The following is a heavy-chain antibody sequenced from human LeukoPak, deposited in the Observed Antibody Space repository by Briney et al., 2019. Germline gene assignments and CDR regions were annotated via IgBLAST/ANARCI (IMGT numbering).Heavy chain of an antibody. CDR2: IYYSGRT. CDR1: GGSINNYF. Sequence: PSETLSLTCSVSGGSINNYFWTWIRQPPGKGLEWIGDIYYSGRTNYRPSLKSRVTMSVDTSQNQFSLKLSSVTAADTAVYYCARLSPVYGVYGVFHYWGQGILVTVSS. D-gene: IGHD4-17*01. J-gene: IGHJ4*02. V-gene: IGHV4-59*08. CDR3: ARLSPVYGVYGVFHY.